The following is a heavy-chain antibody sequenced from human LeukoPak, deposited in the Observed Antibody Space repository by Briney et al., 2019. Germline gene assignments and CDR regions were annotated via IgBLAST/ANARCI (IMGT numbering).Heavy chain of an antibody. Sequence: GGSLRLSCVASGFTVSNSYMTWVRQTPGKGLEWVAFISGGGMTLYADSVKGRFTMSRDYSKDTLHLQMNSLRVTDTAVYYCSRGFGGDLLAYYFNSWGQGTQATVSS. CDR3: SRGFGGDLLAYYFNS. CDR1: GFTVSNSY. CDR2: ISGGGMT. V-gene: IGHV3-53*01. D-gene: IGHD3-10*01. J-gene: IGHJ4*02.